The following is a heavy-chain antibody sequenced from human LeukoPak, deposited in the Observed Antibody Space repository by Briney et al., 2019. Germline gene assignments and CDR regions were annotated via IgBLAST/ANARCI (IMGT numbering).Heavy chain of an antibody. V-gene: IGHV3-23*01. D-gene: IGHD3-10*01. CDR2: ISGDGLGT. CDR1: EFTFGDYD. CDR3: AKGPNFGSWRALDY. J-gene: IGHJ4*02. Sequence: GGSLRLSCAASEFTFGDYDMSWVRQTLGKGLEWVSSISGDGLGTWYADSVRGRFIISRDKSRNTLYPQLNSLRPDDTAVYYCAKGPNFGSWRALDYWGQGSLVTVSS.